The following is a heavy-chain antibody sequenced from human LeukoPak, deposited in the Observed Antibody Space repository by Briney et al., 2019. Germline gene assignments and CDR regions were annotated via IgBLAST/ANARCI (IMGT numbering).Heavy chain of an antibody. CDR1: GFTFSSYA. V-gene: IGHV3-23*01. CDR3: AKDLLSGGNCYSIFHY. CDR2: ISGSGDST. J-gene: IGHJ4*02. D-gene: IGHD2-15*01. Sequence: GGSLILSCAASGFTFSSYAMSWVRQAPGKGLEWVSGISGSGDSTYYADSVKGRFTIPRDNSKNTLYLQMNSLRAEDTAVYYCAKDLLSGGNCYSIFHYWGQGTLVTVSS.